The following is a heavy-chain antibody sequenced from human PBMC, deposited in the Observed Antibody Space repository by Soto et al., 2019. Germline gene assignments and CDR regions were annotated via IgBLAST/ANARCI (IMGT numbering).Heavy chain of an antibody. Sequence: GGSLRLSCAASGFSFSSYAMSWVRQAPGKGLEWVSAISGSGGSTYYADSVKGRFTISRDNSKNTLYLQMNSLRAEDTAVYYCAIDFALGGLNWNYGTDAFDIWGQGTMVTVS. CDR3: AIDFALGGLNWNYGTDAFDI. CDR2: ISGSGGST. CDR1: GFSFSSYA. V-gene: IGHV3-23*01. D-gene: IGHD1-7*01. J-gene: IGHJ3*02.